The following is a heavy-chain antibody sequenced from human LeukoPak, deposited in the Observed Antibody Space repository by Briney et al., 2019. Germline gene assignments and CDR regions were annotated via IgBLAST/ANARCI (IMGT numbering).Heavy chain of an antibody. CDR3: ARRYDFWSGYPTAFDY. D-gene: IGHD3-3*01. CDR2: INPNTGGT. Sequence: VASVKVSCKASGYTFTGYYMYWVRQAPGQGLEWMGFINPNTGGTIYAQKFQARVTMTRDTSISTAYMELRGPISDDTAVYYCARRYDFWSGYPTAFDYWGQGTLVTVSS. CDR1: GYTFTGYY. J-gene: IGHJ4*02. V-gene: IGHV1-2*02.